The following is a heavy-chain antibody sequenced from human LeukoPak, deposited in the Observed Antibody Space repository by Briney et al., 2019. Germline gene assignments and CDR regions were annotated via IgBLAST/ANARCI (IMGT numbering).Heavy chain of an antibody. D-gene: IGHD1-26*01. Sequence: GGSLRLSCAASGFTFSSYWMHWVCQAPGKGLVWVSRINSDGSSTSYADSVKGRFTISRDNAKNTVYLQMNSLRAEDTAVYYCRRVQRGTPFDYWGQGTLVTVSS. CDR1: GFTFSSYW. V-gene: IGHV3-74*01. CDR2: INSDGSST. J-gene: IGHJ4*02. CDR3: RRVQRGTPFDY.